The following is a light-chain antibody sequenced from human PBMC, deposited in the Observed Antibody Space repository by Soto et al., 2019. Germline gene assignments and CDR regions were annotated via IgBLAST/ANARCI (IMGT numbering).Light chain of an antibody. Sequence: EIVLTQSPGSLSLSPGERATLSCRASQSVDSSFFAWYQNKPGQAPRLLIYGASKRATGIPDRFSGSGSGTDFTLTISRLEPEDFAVYYCQQYVSSVTFGQGTKVEI. J-gene: IGKJ1*01. CDR3: QQYVSSVT. CDR2: GAS. CDR1: QSVDSSF. V-gene: IGKV3-20*01.